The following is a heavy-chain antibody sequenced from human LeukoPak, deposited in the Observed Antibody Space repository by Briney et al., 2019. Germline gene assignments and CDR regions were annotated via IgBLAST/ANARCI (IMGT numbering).Heavy chain of an antibody. J-gene: IGHJ5*02. V-gene: IGHV4-39*02. Sequence: PSETLSLTCTVSGGSISSSGYYWGWIRQPPGKGLEWIGSIYYSGSTYYNPSLKSRVTISVDTSKNQFSLKVSSVTAADTAVYYCARGRLRSLGFDPWGQGTLVTVSS. CDR2: IYYSGST. CDR1: GGSISSSGYY. CDR3: ARGRLRSLGFDP. D-gene: IGHD4-17*01.